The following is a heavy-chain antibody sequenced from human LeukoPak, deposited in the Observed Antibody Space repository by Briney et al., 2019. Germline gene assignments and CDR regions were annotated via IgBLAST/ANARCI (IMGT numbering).Heavy chain of an antibody. V-gene: IGHV4-59*02. CDR2: IDYSRSP. J-gene: IGHJ3*02. CDR1: GGSVSSYY. CDR3: ARDQLPFFYDSSGYDAFDI. D-gene: IGHD3-22*01. Sequence: SETLSLTCTVSGGSVSSYYWHWIRQPPGKGLEWIGYIDYSRSPNYNSSLQSRVTISIDMPKNQFSLTLRSVTAEDTAVYYCARDQLPFFYDSSGYDAFDIWGQGTMVTVSS.